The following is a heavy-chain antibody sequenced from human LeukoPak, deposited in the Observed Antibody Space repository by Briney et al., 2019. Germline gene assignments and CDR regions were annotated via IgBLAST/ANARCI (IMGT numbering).Heavy chain of an antibody. V-gene: IGHV3-21*01. CDR2: ISSSSSYI. J-gene: IGHJ4*02. CDR1: GFTFSSYS. Sequence: GGSLRLSCAASGFTFSSYSMNWVRQAPGKGLKWVSSISSSSSYIYYADSVKGRFTISRDNAKNSLYLQMNSLRAEDTAVYYCARDQSGYSGYDEDFDYWGQGTLVTVSS. CDR3: ARDQSGYSGYDEDFDY. D-gene: IGHD5-12*01.